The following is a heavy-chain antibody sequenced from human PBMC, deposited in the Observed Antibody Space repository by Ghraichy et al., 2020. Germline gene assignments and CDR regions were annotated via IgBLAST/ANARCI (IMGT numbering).Heavy chain of an antibody. CDR1: GFIFSTYS. CDR2: ISSSSNYI. V-gene: IGHV3-21*01. CDR3: TCSSGWYTVSDY. Sequence: GGSLRLSCAASGFIFSTYSMNWVRQAPGKGLEWVSSISSSSNYIYYADSVKGRFTISRDNAKKSLYLQMNSLRAEDTAVYYCTCSSGWYTVSDYWGQGTLVTVSS. J-gene: IGHJ4*02. D-gene: IGHD6-19*01.